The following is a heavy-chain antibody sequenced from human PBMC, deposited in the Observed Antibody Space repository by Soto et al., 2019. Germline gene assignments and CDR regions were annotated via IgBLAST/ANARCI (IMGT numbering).Heavy chain of an antibody. V-gene: IGHV3-23*01. CDR3: AKQRAVYGSGADTFYFDS. CDR2: LSGSGGTT. Sequence: EVQLLESGGGLVQPGGSLRLSCTVSGVTFSNYAMNWVRQAPGKGLEWVSSLSGSGGTTYYADSVKGRFIISRDNSKNTLYLLMNSLRAEDTALYYCAKQRAVYGSGADTFYFDSWGQGALVTVSS. D-gene: IGHD3-10*01. J-gene: IGHJ4*02. CDR1: GVTFSNYA.